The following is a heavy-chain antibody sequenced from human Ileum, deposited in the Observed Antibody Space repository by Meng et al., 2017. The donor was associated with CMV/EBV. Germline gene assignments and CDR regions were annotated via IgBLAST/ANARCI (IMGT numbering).Heavy chain of an antibody. CDR1: GYTFTSNN. V-gene: IGHV7-4-1*02. Sequence: SCKASGYTFTSNNLMWVRQAPGQGPEWMGWINTNTGNPTYARDVTGRFVFSLDTSVSTAYLQISGLKAEDTAVYYCARDGLNERYFDYWGQGTLVTVSS. CDR2: INTNTGNP. J-gene: IGHJ4*02. CDR3: ARDGLNERYFDY.